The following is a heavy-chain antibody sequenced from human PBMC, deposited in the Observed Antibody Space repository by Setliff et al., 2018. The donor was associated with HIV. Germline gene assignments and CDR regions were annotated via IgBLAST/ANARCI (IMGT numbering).Heavy chain of an antibody. Sequence: QPGGSLRLSCAASGFTFRNHAMSWVRQAPGKGLEWVSAIRGSGEMTYYADSVKGRFTISRDNSENTLFLYMHSLRVEDTALYYCSTRLRWSPEKIDYWGQGTLVTVSS. CDR1: GFTFRNHA. D-gene: IGHD6-13*01. J-gene: IGHJ4*02. CDR2: IRGSGEMT. V-gene: IGHV3-23*01. CDR3: STRLRWSPEKIDY.